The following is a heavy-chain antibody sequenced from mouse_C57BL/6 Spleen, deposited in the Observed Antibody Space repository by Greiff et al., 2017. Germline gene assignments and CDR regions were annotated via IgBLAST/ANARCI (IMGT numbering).Heavy chain of an antibody. Sequence: EVHLVESGPGLVKPSQSLSLTCSVTGYSITSGYYWNWIRQFPGNKLEWMGYISYDGSNNYNPSLKNRISITRDTSKNQFFLKLNSVTTEDTATYYCARVGPITTVVARGYYFDYWGQGTTLTVSS. CDR2: ISYDGSN. CDR1: GYSITSGYY. J-gene: IGHJ2*01. CDR3: ARVGPITTVVARGYYFDY. V-gene: IGHV3-6*01. D-gene: IGHD1-1*01.